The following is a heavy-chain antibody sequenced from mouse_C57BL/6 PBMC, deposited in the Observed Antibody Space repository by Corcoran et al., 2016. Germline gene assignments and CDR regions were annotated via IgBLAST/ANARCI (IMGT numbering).Heavy chain of an antibody. CDR1: GFSITRGYY. CDR3: AREELGRMAY. Sequence: VQLQESGPGLVKPSQSLSLTCSVTGFSITRGYYWNWIRQFPGNKLEWMGYISYDGSNNYNPSLKNRISITRDTSKNQFFLKLNSVTTEDTATYYWAREELGRMAYWGQGTLVTVS. D-gene: IGHD4-1*01. J-gene: IGHJ3*01. V-gene: IGHV3-6*01. CDR2: ISYDGSN.